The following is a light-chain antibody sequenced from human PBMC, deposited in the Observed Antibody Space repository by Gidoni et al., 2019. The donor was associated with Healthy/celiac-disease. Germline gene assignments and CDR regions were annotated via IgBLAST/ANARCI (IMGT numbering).Light chain of an antibody. Sequence: EIVLTQSPATLSLSPGERATLSCRASQSVSSYLAWYQQKPGQAPRLLIYDASNRATGIPARCSGSGSGTDFTLTISRLEPEDFAVYYCQQRSNWLTFGQGTKLEIK. V-gene: IGKV3-11*01. J-gene: IGKJ2*01. CDR1: QSVSSY. CDR2: DAS. CDR3: QQRSNWLT.